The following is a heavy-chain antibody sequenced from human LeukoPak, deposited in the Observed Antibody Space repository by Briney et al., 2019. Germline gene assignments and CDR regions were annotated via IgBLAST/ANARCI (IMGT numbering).Heavy chain of an antibody. V-gene: IGHV1-46*01. D-gene: IGHD3-22*01. Sequence: ASVKVSCKASGYTFTSYYMHWVRQAPGQGLEWMGIINPSGGNTSYAQKFQGRVTMTRDTSTSTVYMELSSLRSEDTAVYYCARVQSYYYDSSGYYGYWGQGTLVTVSS. J-gene: IGHJ4*02. CDR2: INPSGGNT. CDR1: GYTFTSYY. CDR3: ARVQSYYYDSSGYYGY.